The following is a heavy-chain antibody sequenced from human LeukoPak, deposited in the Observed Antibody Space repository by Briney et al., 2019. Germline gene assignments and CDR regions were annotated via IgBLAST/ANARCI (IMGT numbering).Heavy chain of an antibody. CDR1: GYTFSSYW. D-gene: IGHD3-3*01. CDR2: IYPGDSDT. V-gene: IGHV5-51*01. J-gene: IGHJ4*02. Sequence: GESLRISCKGSGYTFSSYWIGWVRQMPGKGLEWMGIIYPGDSDTRYSPSLQGQVTISVDTSIGTAYLRWSSLKASDTAIYYCARQNDFRLDYWGQGTLVTVSS. CDR3: ARQNDFRLDY.